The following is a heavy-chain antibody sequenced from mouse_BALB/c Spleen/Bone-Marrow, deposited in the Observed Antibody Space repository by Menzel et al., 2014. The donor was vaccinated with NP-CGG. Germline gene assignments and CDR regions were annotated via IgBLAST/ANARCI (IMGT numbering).Heavy chain of an antibody. J-gene: IGHJ4*01. Sequence: EVKLQESGGGLVQPGGSMKLSCVASGFTFSNYWMNWVRQSPEKGLEWVAEIRLKSNNYATHYAESVKGRFTISRDDSKSSVYLQMNNLRAEDTGIYYCTRRGRGCAMDYWGQGTSVTVSS. CDR1: GFTFSNYW. CDR2: IRLKSNNYAT. V-gene: IGHV6-6*02. CDR3: TRRGRGCAMDY.